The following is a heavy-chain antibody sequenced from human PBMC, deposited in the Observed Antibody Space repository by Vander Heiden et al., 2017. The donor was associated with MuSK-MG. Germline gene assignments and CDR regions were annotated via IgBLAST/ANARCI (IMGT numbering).Heavy chain of an antibody. Sequence: EVQLLESGGDLVQPGGSLRLSCAASGFPFSNYALTWGRPGRGRGLECVSGISGSGSSSYYIGSVKGQFTISRDKSKNTLFLQMNSLRVEDTAVYYCAKGRSWYYYGMDVWGQGTTVTVSS. J-gene: IGHJ6*02. CDR1: GFPFSNYA. CDR3: AKGRSWYYYGMDV. V-gene: IGHV3-23*01. CDR2: ISGSGSSS.